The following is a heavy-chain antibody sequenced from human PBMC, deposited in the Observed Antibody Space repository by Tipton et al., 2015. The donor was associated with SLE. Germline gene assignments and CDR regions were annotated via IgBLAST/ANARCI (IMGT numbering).Heavy chain of an antibody. J-gene: IGHJ4*02. CDR2: MNPNSGNT. V-gene: IGHV1-8*02. CDR1: GYTFTTYD. Sequence: QVQLVQSGAEVKKPGASVKVSCKASGYTFTTYDINWVRQATGQGLEWMGWMNPNSGNTGYAQKFQGRVTMTRHTSISTAYMELSSLRSEDTAVYHCARGVHSSGYYYFDYWGQGTLVTVSS. D-gene: IGHD6-19*01. CDR3: ARGVHSSGYYYFDY.